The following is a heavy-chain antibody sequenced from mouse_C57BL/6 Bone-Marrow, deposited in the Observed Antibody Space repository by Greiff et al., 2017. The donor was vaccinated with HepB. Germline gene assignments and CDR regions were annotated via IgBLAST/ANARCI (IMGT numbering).Heavy chain of an antibody. V-gene: IGHV1-59*01. Sequence: VQLQQPGAELVRPGPSVKLSCKASGYTFTSYWMHWVKQRPGQGLEWIGVIDPSDSYTNYNQKFKGKATLTVDTSSSTAYMQLSSLTSEDSAVYYCARRGYYSLFDYWGQGTTLTVSS. J-gene: IGHJ2*01. CDR3: ARRGYYSLFDY. CDR2: IDPSDSYT. CDR1: GYTFTSYW. D-gene: IGHD2-12*01.